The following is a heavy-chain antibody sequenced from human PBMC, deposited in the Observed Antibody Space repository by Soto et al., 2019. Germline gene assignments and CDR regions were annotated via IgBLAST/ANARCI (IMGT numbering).Heavy chain of an antibody. V-gene: IGHV3-23*01. D-gene: IGHD1-1*01. CDR3: AKDSRFTPGSLYSYLNGMDV. Sequence: RQSLRLSYGASGFTLRRCSMIWFRQAPGKGMEWVSAISGSGDSTFYADSVKGRFTISRDNSKSTLYLQMNSLRAEDTAEYYCAKDSRFTPGSLYSYLNGMDVSSQGTTVIVS. CDR1: GFTLRRCS. CDR2: ISGSGDST. J-gene: IGHJ6*02.